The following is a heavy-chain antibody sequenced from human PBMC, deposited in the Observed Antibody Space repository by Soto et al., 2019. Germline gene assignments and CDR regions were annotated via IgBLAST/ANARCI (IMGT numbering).Heavy chain of an antibody. D-gene: IGHD2-21*02. V-gene: IGHV1-2*04. J-gene: IGHJ3*02. CDR3: ARDGGDDIRGYAFDI. CDR2: INPSGGGR. CDR1: GYTFTSYY. Sequence: GASVKVSCKASGYTFTSYYMHWVRQAPGQGLEWMGIINPSGGGRNYAQKFQGWVTMTRDTSISTAYMELSRLRSDDTAVYYCARDGGDDIRGYAFDIWGQGTMVTVSS.